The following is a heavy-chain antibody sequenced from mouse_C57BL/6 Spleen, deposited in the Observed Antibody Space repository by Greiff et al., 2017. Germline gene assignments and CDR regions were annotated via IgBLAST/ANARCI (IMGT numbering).Heavy chain of an antibody. CDR1: GFSLSPSGMG. Sequence: QVTLKVSGPGILQSSQTLSLTCSFSGFSLSPSGMGVSWLRQPSGKGLEWLAHIYWDDDKRYNPSLKSRLTLSKATSRNQVFLKITSVDTADTATDDCARAHDDGYRAWFAYWGQGTLVTVSA. V-gene: IGHV8-12*01. CDR3: ARAHDDGYRAWFAY. J-gene: IGHJ3*01. D-gene: IGHD2-3*01. CDR2: IYWDDDK.